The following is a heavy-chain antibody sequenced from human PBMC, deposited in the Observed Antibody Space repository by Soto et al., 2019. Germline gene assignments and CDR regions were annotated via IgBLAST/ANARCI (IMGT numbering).Heavy chain of an antibody. V-gene: IGHV1-2*02. CDR3: ARGAGQLVNPYYYYYGMDV. J-gene: IGHJ6*02. CDR1: GYTFTGYY. CDR2: INPNSGGT. Sequence: ASVKVSCKASGYTFTGYYMHWVRQAPGQGLEWMGWINPNSGGTNYAQKFQGRVTMTRDTSISTAYMELSRLRSDDTAVYYCARGAGQLVNPYYYYYGMDVWGQGTTVTVSS. D-gene: IGHD6-13*01.